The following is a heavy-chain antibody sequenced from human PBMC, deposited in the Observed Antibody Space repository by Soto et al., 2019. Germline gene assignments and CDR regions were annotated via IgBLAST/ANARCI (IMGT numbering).Heavy chain of an antibody. J-gene: IGHJ4*02. V-gene: IGHV3-7*01. D-gene: IGHD2-15*01. Sequence: GGSLRLSCAASGFTFSSYWMSWVRQAPGKGLEWVANIKQDGSEKYYVDSVKGRFTISRDNAKNSLYLQMNSLRAEDTAVYYWARSLKRYCSGGSCTSPLTYWGQGTLVTVSS. CDR3: ARSLKRYCSGGSCTSPLTY. CDR1: GFTFSSYW. CDR2: IKQDGSEK.